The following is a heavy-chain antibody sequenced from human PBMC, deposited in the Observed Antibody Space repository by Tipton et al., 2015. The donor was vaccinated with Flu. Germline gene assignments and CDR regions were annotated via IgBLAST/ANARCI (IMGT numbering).Heavy chain of an antibody. CDR2: ISGSGDST. J-gene: IGHJ5*02. CDR1: GFTFSSYA. Sequence: SLRLSCVASGFTFSSYAMIWVRQAPGKGLEWVSAISGSGDSTFYADSVKGRFTTSRDNSKNTLYLQMNSLRAEDTAVYYCAKGAGTYSDWFDPWGQGALVTVSS. V-gene: IGHV3-23*01. CDR3: AKGAGTYSDWFDP. D-gene: IGHD1-1*01.